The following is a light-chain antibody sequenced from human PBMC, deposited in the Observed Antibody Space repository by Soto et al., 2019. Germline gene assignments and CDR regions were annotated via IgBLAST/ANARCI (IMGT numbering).Light chain of an antibody. J-gene: IGLJ2*01. Sequence: QCALTQPASVSGSPGQSITISCTGTSSDVGSYKFVSWYQQHPGKAPKLMIYEGSKRPSGVSNRFSGSKSGNTASLTISGLQAEDEADYYCCSYAGSSTLVFGGGTKVTVL. CDR1: SSDVGSYKF. CDR3: CSYAGSSTLV. CDR2: EGS. V-gene: IGLV2-23*01.